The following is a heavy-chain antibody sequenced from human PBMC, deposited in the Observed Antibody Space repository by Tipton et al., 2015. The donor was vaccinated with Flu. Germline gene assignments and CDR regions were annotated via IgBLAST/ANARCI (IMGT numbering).Heavy chain of an antibody. Sequence: RSLRLSCAASGFIFSTYGMHWVRQAPGKGLEWVAVIWYDGSNKYYADSVKGRFTVSRDNSKNTVYLQMNNLRAEDTAVYYCAKVHGDYLEYFHHWGQGTLVTVSS. J-gene: IGHJ1*01. CDR2: IWYDGSNK. D-gene: IGHD4-17*01. CDR1: GFIFSTYG. V-gene: IGHV3-33*03. CDR3: AKVHGDYLEYFHH.